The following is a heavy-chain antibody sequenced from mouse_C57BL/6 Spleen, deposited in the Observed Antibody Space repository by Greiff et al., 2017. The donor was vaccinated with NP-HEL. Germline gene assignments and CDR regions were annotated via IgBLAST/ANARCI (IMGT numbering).Heavy chain of an antibody. Sequence: QVQLQQPGAELVKPGASVKMSCKASGYTFTTYWITWVKQRPGQGLEWIGDFYPGSGSTNYNEKFKSKATLTVDTSSSTAYLQLSSLTSEGSAVYDCAGAIYDGYQGFAYWGQGTLVTISA. J-gene: IGHJ3*01. D-gene: IGHD2-3*01. V-gene: IGHV1-55*01. CDR1: GYTFTTYW. CDR2: FYPGSGST. CDR3: AGAIYDGYQGFAY.